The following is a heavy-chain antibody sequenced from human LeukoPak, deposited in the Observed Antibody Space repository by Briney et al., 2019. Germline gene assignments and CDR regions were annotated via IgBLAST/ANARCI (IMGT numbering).Heavy chain of an antibody. Sequence: SETLSLTCTVSGGSISSSRYYWSWIRQPPGKGLEWIGSVFYSGSAYYNPSLKSRVIISVDTSKNQFSLKLSSVTAADTAVYYCARTYDSSGYYSIYYFDYWGQGTLVTVSS. J-gene: IGHJ4*02. V-gene: IGHV4-39*01. CDR2: VFYSGSA. D-gene: IGHD3-22*01. CDR3: ARTYDSSGYYSIYYFDY. CDR1: GGSISSSRYY.